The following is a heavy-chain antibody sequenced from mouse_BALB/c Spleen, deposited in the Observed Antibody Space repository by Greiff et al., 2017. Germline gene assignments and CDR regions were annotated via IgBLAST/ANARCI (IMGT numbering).Heavy chain of an antibody. D-gene: IGHD2-10*01. CDR2: ISDGGSYT. Sequence: DVKLVESGGGLVKPGGSLKLSCAASGFTFSDYYMYWVRQTPEKRLEWVATISDGGSYTYYPDSVKGRFTISRDNAKNNLYLQMSSLKSEDTAMYYCARAYYGNLYYAMDYWGQGTSVTVSS. CDR3: ARAYYGNLYYAMDY. J-gene: IGHJ4*01. V-gene: IGHV5-4*02. CDR1: GFTFSDYY.